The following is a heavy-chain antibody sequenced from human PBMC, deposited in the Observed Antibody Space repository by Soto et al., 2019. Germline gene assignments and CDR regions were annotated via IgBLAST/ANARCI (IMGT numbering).Heavy chain of an antibody. CDR3: AKDIGHWLLMDAFDI. J-gene: IGHJ3*02. Sequence: GGSLRLSCAASGFTFSSYAMSWVRQAPGKGLEWVSAIRGSGGSTNDADTVKGRLTISRDNSKNTLYLQMNSLGAEDTAVYYCAKDIGHWLLMDAFDIWGQGTMVTVSS. V-gene: IGHV3-23*01. CDR1: GFTFSSYA. D-gene: IGHD6-19*01. CDR2: IRGSGGST.